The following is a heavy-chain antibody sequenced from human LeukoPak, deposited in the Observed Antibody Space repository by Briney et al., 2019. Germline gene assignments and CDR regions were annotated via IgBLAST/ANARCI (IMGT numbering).Heavy chain of an antibody. Sequence: PGGSLRLSCAASGFTFDDYTMHWVRQVPGKGLEWVSLISWDGGSTYYADSVKGRFTISRDNSKNSLYLQMNSLRTEDTALYYCAKESWSSSSEGYYLDVWGKGTTVTVSS. CDR1: GFTFDDYT. CDR3: AKESWSSSSEGYYLDV. V-gene: IGHV3-43*01. CDR2: ISWDGGST. J-gene: IGHJ6*03. D-gene: IGHD6-6*01.